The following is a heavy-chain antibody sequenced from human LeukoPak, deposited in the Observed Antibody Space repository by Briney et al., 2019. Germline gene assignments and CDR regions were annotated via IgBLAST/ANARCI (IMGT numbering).Heavy chain of an antibody. CDR3: ARGYGNYGY. Sequence: QPGGSLRLSCAASGFTLSSYWMSWVRQAPGKGLDWVANIKQDGSEKYYVDSVKGRFTISRDNAKNSLYLQMNSLRAEDTAVYYCARGYGNYGYWGQGALVTVSS. V-gene: IGHV3-7*01. D-gene: IGHD4-11*01. CDR1: GFTLSSYW. J-gene: IGHJ4*02. CDR2: IKQDGSEK.